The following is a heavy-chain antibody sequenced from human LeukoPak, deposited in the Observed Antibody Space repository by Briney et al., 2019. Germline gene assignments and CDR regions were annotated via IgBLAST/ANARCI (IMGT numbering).Heavy chain of an antibody. CDR3: ARSTVTYEARYYYYMDV. CDR1: GGSISSGSYY. Sequence: SQTLSLTCTVSGGSISSGSYYWSWIRQPAGKGLEWIGRIYTSGSTNYNPSLKSRVTMSVDTSKNQFSLKLSSVTAADTAVYYCARSTVTYEARYYYYMDVWGKGTTVTVSS. D-gene: IGHD4-11*01. V-gene: IGHV4-61*02. J-gene: IGHJ6*03. CDR2: IYTSGST.